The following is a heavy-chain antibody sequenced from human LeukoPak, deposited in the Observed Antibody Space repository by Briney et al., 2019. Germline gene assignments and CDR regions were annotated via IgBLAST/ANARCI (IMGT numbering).Heavy chain of an antibody. CDR1: GFNFNTYT. Sequence: PGGSLRLSCAASGFNFNTYTMSWVRQAPGKGLEWVSSITCCRPDITYGDSVTGRFTISRDNAKNSLYLQMNSLRAEDTAVYYCARVGIAVAGTVFDYWGQGTLVTVSS. CDR2: ITCCRPDI. CDR3: ARVGIAVAGTVFDY. D-gene: IGHD6-19*01. V-gene: IGHV3-21*01. J-gene: IGHJ4*02.